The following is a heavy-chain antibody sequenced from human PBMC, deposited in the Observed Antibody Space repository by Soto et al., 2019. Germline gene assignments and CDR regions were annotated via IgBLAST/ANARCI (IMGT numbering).Heavy chain of an antibody. D-gene: IGHD2-15*01. V-gene: IGHV4-30-4*01. Sequence: QVQLQESGPGLVKPSQTLSLTCTVSGGSISSGDYYWSWIRQPPGKGLEWIGYIYYSGSTYYNPHLKSRVTISVDTSKNQFSLKLSSVTAADTAVYYCARYGSGGSCYEGRSSLFDYWGQGTLVTFSS. CDR2: IYYSGST. CDR3: ARYGSGGSCYEGRSSLFDY. J-gene: IGHJ4*02. CDR1: GGSISSGDYY.